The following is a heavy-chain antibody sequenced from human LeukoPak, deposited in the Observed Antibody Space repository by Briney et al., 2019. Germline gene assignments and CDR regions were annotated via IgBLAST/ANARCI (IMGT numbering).Heavy chain of an antibody. D-gene: IGHD2-2*02. J-gene: IGHJ4*02. CDR1: GGSISSYY. V-gene: IGHV4-4*07. Sequence: SETLSLTCTVSGGSISSYYWSWIRQPAGKGLEWIGRIYTSGSTNYNPSLKSRVTMSVDTSKNQFSLKLSSVTAADTAVYYCARDSPTYCSSTSCYTIWGQGTLVTVSS. CDR3: ARDSPTYCSSTSCYTI. CDR2: IYTSGST.